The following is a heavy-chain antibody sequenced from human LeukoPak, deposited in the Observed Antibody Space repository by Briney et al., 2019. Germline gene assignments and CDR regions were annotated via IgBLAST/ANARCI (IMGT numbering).Heavy chain of an antibody. Sequence: SETLSLTCSVSGGSISSYSWTWIRQPPGKGLEWIGFIDYSGSSNYNPSLKSRVTISADPSTNHFSLNLTSATAADTAVYFCARDHPVADWAPDIWGRGTMVTVS. V-gene: IGHV4-59*13. CDR2: IDYSGSS. CDR3: ARDHPVADWAPDI. J-gene: IGHJ3*02. CDR1: GGSISSYS. D-gene: IGHD3-9*01.